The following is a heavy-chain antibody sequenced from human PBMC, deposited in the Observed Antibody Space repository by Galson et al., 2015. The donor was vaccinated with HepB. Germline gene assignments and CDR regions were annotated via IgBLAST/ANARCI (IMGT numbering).Heavy chain of an antibody. V-gene: IGHV3-30-3*01. J-gene: IGHJ6*02. CDR2: ISYDGSNK. CDR3: ARGYGSGSMDV. Sequence: SLRLSCAASRFTFSDYAMHWVRQAPGKGLEWVAVISYDGSNKYYADSVKGRFTISRDNSKNTLYLQMNSLRAEDTAVYYCARGYGSGSMDVWGQGTTVTVSS. CDR1: RFTFSDYA. D-gene: IGHD3-10*01.